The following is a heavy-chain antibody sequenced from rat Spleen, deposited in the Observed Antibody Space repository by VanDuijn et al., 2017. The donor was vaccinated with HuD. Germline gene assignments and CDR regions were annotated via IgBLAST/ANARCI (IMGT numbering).Heavy chain of an antibody. V-gene: IGHV5-20*01. CDR1: GFTFSDYY. CDR2: ISYDGGST. J-gene: IGHJ4*01. Sequence: EVQLVESGGGLVQPGRSLKLSCAASGFTFSDYYMAWVRQAPTKGLEWVASISYDGGSTYYRDSVKGRFTISRDNAKSSLYLQMDSLRSEDTATYYCTTQPGGLQGDAWGQGASVTVSS. CDR3: TTQPGGLQGDA. D-gene: IGHD1-1*01.